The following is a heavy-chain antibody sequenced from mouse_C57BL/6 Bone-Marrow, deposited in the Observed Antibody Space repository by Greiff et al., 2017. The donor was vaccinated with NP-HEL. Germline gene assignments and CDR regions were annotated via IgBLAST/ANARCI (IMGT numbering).Heavy chain of an antibody. CDR3: VRDPGTGLYYCDY. Sequence: EVQGVESGGGLVQPKGSLKLSCAASGFTFNTYAMHWVRQAPGKGLEWVACIRSKSSNYATYYADSVKDRFTISRDDSQSMLYLQMNNLKTEDTAMYDCVRDPGTGLYYCDYWGQGTTLTVSS. J-gene: IGHJ2*01. V-gene: IGHV10-3*01. CDR2: IRSKSSNYAT. CDR1: GFTFNTYA. D-gene: IGHD4-1*01.